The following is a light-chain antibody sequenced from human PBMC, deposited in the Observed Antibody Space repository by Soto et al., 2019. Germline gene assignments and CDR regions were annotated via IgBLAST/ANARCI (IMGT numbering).Light chain of an antibody. CDR2: GNN. V-gene: IGLV1-44*01. CDR1: GSSIGTNT. Sequence: QSVLTQPPSASGTPGQRVTISCSGSGSSIGTNTVNWYRQLPGTAPKLLIYGNNQRPSGVPDRFSDSKSGTSASLGISGLQSEDEADYYCAAWDGSLNNVLFGGGTKVTVL. J-gene: IGLJ2*01. CDR3: AAWDGSLNNVL.